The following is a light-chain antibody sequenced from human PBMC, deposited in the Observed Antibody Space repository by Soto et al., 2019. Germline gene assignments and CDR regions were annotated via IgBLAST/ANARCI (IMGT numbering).Light chain of an antibody. CDR2: DTS. CDR1: QSVSIH. J-gene: IGKJ5*01. V-gene: IGKV3-15*01. Sequence: VMTQSPGTLSVSLGERATLSCRASQSVSIHLAWYQQKPGQAPRLLIYDTSTRPTGIPARFSGSGSGTEFTLTISSLQSEDFAVYYCQQYSNWPPITFGQGTRLEIK. CDR3: QQYSNWPPIT.